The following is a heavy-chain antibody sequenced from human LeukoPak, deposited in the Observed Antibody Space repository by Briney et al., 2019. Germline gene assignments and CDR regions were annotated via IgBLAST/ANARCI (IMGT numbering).Heavy chain of an antibody. Sequence: PSETLSLTCTVSGGSISSYYWSWIRQPAGKGLEWIGRIYTSGSTNYNPCLKSRVTMSVDTSKNQFSLKLSSVTAADTAVYYCARNSDLEEWEFAFDIWGQGTMVTVSS. CDR3: ARNSDLEEWEFAFDI. V-gene: IGHV4-4*07. CDR1: GGSISSYY. D-gene: IGHD3-16*01. J-gene: IGHJ3*02. CDR2: IYTSGST.